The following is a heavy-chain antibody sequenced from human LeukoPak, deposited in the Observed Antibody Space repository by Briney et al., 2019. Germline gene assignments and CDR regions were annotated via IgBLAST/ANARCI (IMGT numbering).Heavy chain of an antibody. CDR1: GFTFSSYW. J-gene: IGHJ4*02. CDR3: ARDLELRNALDY. D-gene: IGHD1-7*01. Sequence: PGGSLRLSCAASGFTFSSYWMSWVRQAPGKGLEWVSAISGSGGSTYYADSVKGRFTISRDNSKNTLYLQMNSLRAEDTAVYYCARDLELRNALDYWGQGTLVTVSS. CDR2: ISGSGGST. V-gene: IGHV3-23*01.